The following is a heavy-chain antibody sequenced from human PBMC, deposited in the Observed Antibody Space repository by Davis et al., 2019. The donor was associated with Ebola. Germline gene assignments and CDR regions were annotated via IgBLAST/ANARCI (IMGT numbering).Heavy chain of an antibody. V-gene: IGHV3-73*01. Sequence: GGSLRLSCAASGLTFSGSAMHWVRQASGKGLEWVGRIRSKANSYATAYAASVKGRFTISRDDSKNTAYLQMNSLKTEDTAVYYCTHSSGYNNADYWGQGTLVTVSS. CDR1: GLTFSGSA. CDR3: THSSGYNNADY. CDR2: IRSKANSYAT. D-gene: IGHD3-22*01. J-gene: IGHJ4*02.